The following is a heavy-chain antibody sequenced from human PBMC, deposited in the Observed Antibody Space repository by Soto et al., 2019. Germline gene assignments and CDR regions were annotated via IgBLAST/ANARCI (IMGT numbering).Heavy chain of an antibody. CDR2: ISGSGGLT. CDR1: GFPFSSYA. Sequence: EMQLLVSGGGLVQPGGSLRLSCAASGFPFSSYAMSWVRQAPGKGLEWVSGISGSGGLTYYADSVKGRFNISRDNSKNTLYLQMNSLIADDTAVYYCAKSLSASPNYFFDYWGQGTLVSVSS. V-gene: IGHV3-23*01. J-gene: IGHJ4*02. CDR3: AKSLSASPNYFFDY.